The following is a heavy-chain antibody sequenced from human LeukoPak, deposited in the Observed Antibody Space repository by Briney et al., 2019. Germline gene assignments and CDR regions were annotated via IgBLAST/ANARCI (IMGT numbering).Heavy chain of an antibody. Sequence: PSETLSLTCTVSGGSISSYYWSWIRQPPGKGLEWIGYIYYSGSTNYNPSLKSRVTISVDTSKNQFSLKLSSVTAADTAVYYCARDILTGDDAFDIWGQGTMVTVSS. CDR1: GGSISSYY. V-gene: IGHV4-59*01. CDR2: IYYSGST. J-gene: IGHJ3*02. D-gene: IGHD7-27*01. CDR3: ARDILTGDDAFDI.